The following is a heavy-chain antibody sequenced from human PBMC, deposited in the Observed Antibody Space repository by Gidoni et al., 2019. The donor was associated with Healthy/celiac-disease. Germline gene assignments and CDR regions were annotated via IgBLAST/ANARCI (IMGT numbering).Heavy chain of an antibody. V-gene: IGHV3-9*01. J-gene: IGHJ4*02. CDR1: GFTFDAYA. D-gene: IGHD3-3*01. Sequence: EVQLVESGGGLVQPGRSLRLSCAASGFTFDAYAMHWVRQAPGKGLEWVSGISWNSGSIGYADSVKGRFTISRDNAKNSLYLQMNSLRAEDTALYYCAKTDRGHDFWSGTDYWGQGTLVTVSS. CDR3: AKTDRGHDFWSGTDY. CDR2: ISWNSGSI.